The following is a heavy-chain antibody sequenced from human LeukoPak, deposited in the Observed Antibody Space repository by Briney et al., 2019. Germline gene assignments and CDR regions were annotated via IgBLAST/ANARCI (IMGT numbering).Heavy chain of an antibody. D-gene: IGHD3-3*01. J-gene: IGHJ4*02. CDR2: ISGSGGST. V-gene: IGHV3-23*01. CDR3: AKNLDFWSGYLDY. CDR1: GFTFSDYY. Sequence: GGSLRLSCAASGFTFSDYYMSWIRQAPGKGLEWVSAISGSGGSTYYADSVKGRFTISRDNSKNTLYLQMNSLRAEDTAVYYCAKNLDFWSGYLDYWGQGTLVTVSS.